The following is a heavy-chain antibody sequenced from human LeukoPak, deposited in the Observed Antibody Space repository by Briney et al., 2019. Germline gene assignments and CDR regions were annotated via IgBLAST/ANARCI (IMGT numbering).Heavy chain of an antibody. D-gene: IGHD5-18*01. CDR1: GFTVSSNY. CDR2: IYSGGST. V-gene: IGHV3-53*01. CDR3: AKGKDTLNPYWYFDV. J-gene: IGHJ2*01. Sequence: GSLRLSCAASGFTVSSNYMSWVRQAPGKGLEWVSVIYSGGSTYYADSVKGRFTISRDNTKNSLFLQLNSLRAEDTAFYYCAKGKDTLNPYWYFDVWGRGTLVSVSS.